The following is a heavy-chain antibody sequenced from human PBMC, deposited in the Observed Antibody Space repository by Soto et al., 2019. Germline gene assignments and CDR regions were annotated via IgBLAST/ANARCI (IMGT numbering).Heavy chain of an antibody. CDR1: GFTFSSYT. CDR3: ARGAFVVLTPPSNFPY. D-gene: IGHD2-21*01. Sequence: EVQLVESGGGLVKPGGSLRLSCAASGFTFSSYTMKWVRQAPGKGLEWVASISSSYYIKYADSVKGRFTISRDNAKNSFYQQMNALRPEATAVYYCARGAFVVLTPPSNFPYWAKGPRVTVPS. J-gene: IGHJ4*02. V-gene: IGHV3-21*01. CDR2: ISSSYYI.